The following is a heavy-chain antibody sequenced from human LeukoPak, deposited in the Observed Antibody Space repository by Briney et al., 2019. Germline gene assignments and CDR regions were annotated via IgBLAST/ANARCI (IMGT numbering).Heavy chain of an antibody. V-gene: IGHV4-4*07. Sequence: SETLSLTCTVSGGSISSYYWSWIRQPAGKGLEWIGRIYISGSTNYNPSLKSRVTMSVDTSKNQFSLKLSSVTAADTAVYYCARVRAGCSGTSCYLDPWGQGTLVTVSS. CDR2: IYISGST. J-gene: IGHJ5*02. CDR1: GGSISSYY. CDR3: ARVRAGCSGTSCYLDP. D-gene: IGHD2-2*01.